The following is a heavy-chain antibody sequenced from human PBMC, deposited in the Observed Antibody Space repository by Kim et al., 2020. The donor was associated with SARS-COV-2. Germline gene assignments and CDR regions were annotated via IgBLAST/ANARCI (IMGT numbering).Heavy chain of an antibody. Sequence: GGSLRLSCAASGFTFSDYAMTWVRQAPGQGLEWVSSIGGIGRTTNYADSVKVRFTISRDNSKKTLYLQISSLSAEDTAIYYCARHGSSRISFYFDYWGQG. V-gene: IGHV3-23*01. CDR1: GFTFSDYA. CDR3: ARHGSSRISFYFDY. CDR2: IGGIGRTT. J-gene: IGHJ4*02. D-gene: IGHD2-15*01.